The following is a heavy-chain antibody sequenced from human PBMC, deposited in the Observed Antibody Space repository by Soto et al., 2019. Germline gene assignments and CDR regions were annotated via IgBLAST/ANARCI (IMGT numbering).Heavy chain of an antibody. J-gene: IGHJ6*02. V-gene: IGHV1-69*08. CDR3: ARDRFPAEDGYNFPYYYYGMDV. CDR2: IIPLLDTT. Sequence: GASVKVSCKAGGTFSTSSITWVRQAPGQGLEWMGRIIPLLDTTDYAQKFQGRVTITADKSTSTAYMELSSLRSEDTAVYYCARDRFPAEDGYNFPYYYYGMDVWGQGTTVTVSS. CDR1: GGTFSTSS. D-gene: IGHD5-12*01.